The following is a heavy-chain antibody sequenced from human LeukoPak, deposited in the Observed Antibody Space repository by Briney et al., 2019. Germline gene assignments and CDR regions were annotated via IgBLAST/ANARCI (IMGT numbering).Heavy chain of an antibody. CDR3: ARDSTSGISGAFDI. D-gene: IGHD2-2*01. CDR1: GFTFSSYA. CDR2: ISGSGGST. J-gene: IGHJ3*02. Sequence: GGSLRLSCAASGFTFSSYAMSWVRQAPGKGLEWVSAISGSGGSTYYADSVKGRFTISRDNAKNSLYLQMNSLRAEDTAVYYCARDSTSGISGAFDIWGQGTMVTVSS. V-gene: IGHV3-23*01.